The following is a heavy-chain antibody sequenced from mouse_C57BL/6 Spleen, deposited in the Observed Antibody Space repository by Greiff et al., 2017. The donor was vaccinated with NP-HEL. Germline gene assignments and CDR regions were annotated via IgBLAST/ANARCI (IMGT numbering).Heavy chain of an antibody. J-gene: IGHJ3*01. CDR1: GYTFTDYE. CDR2: IDPETGGT. D-gene: IGHD2-1*01. CDR3: TRGDGNPWFAY. Sequence: VKLQQSGAELVRPGASVTLSCKASGYTFTDYEMHWVKQTPVHGLEWIGAIDPETGGTAYNQKFKGKAILTADKSSSTAYMELRSLTSEDSAVYYCTRGDGNPWFAYWGQGTLVTVSA. V-gene: IGHV1-15*01.